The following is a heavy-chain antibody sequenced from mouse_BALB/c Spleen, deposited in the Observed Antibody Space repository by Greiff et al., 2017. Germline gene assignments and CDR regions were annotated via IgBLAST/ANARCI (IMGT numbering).Heavy chain of an antibody. CDR1: GFSLSRYS. J-gene: IGHJ3*01. D-gene: IGHD2-4*01. Sequence: QVQLQQSGPGLVAPSQRLSITCTVSGFSLSRYSVHWVSQPPGKGLEWLGMIWGGGSTDYNAAINSRKSISKDNYKSQVFLKMNSLQTDDTAMYYCARNSGITAWCAFWGPGTLVTVSA. CDR2: IWGGGST. CDR3: ARNSGITAWCAF. V-gene: IGHV2-6-4*01.